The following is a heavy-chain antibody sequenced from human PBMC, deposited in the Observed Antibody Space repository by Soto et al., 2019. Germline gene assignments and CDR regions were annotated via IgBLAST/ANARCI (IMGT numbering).Heavy chain of an antibody. V-gene: IGHV3-15*07. CDR3: TTGIAVDYYYYYYGMDV. CDR1: GFTFSNAW. CDR2: IKSKTDGGTT. Sequence: LRLSCAASGFTFSNAWMNWVRQAPGKGLEWVGRIKSKTDGGTTDYAAPVKGRFTISRDDSKNTLYLQMNSLKTEDTAVYYCTTGIAVDYYYYYYGMDVWGQGTTVTVSS. D-gene: IGHD6-19*01. J-gene: IGHJ6*02.